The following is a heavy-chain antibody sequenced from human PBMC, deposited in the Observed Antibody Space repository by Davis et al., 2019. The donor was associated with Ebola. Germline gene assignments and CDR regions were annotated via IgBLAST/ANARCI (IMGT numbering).Heavy chain of an antibody. Sequence: GGSLRLSCAASGFTFSDYYMSWIRQAPGKGLEWVSYISSSDSTIYYADSVKGRFTISRDNAKNSLYLQMNSLRAEDTAVYYCARRGYDFWSGYYYYYGMDVWGQGTTVTVSS. CDR1: GFTFSDYY. CDR3: ARRGYDFWSGYYYYYGMDV. CDR2: ISSSDSTI. V-gene: IGHV3-11*04. J-gene: IGHJ6*02. D-gene: IGHD3-3*01.